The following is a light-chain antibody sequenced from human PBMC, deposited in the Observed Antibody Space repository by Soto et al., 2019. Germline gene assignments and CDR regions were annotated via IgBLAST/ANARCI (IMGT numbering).Light chain of an antibody. J-gene: IGKJ1*01. CDR1: QSISSW. Sequence: DIQMTQSPSTLSASVGDRVTITCRASQSISSWLAWYQQKPGKAPKLLIYKASNLESGAPSRFSGSGSGTEFTLTISSLQPDDFSTYYCQQYSTYSWTFGQGTQVEI. V-gene: IGKV1-5*03. CDR2: KAS. CDR3: QQYSTYSWT.